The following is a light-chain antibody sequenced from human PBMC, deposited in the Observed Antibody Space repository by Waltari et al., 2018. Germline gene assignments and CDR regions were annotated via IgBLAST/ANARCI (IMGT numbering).Light chain of an antibody. V-gene: IGLV2-11*01. J-gene: IGLJ2*01. CDR1: NSDLGAYNY. CDR2: DVD. Sequence: QSALTQPRSVSGSPGQSVTLSCTGTNSDLGAYNYVSWYQQRPGKAPKLVIYDVDKRPSGVPDRFSGSKAGNTASLTISGLQTDDEADYYCCSYAGRYTSVFGGGTKVTVL. CDR3: CSYAGRYTSV.